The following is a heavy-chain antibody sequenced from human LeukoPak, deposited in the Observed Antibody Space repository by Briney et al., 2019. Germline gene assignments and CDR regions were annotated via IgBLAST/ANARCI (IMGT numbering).Heavy chain of an antibody. V-gene: IGHV5-51*01. CDR3: AGAGIAVAGNAEYFQH. Sequence: HGESLKISCKVSGYSSSTYWIGWVRQMPGSGLEWLGIIYPGDSDTRYSPSIQGQVTISADKSTSTASLQWSSLKASDTAMYYCAGAGIAVAGNAEYFQHWGQGTLVTVSS. J-gene: IGHJ1*01. CDR2: IYPGDSDT. CDR1: GYSSSTYW. D-gene: IGHD6-19*01.